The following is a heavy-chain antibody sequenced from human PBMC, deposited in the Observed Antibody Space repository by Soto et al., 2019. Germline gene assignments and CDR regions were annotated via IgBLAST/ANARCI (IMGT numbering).Heavy chain of an antibody. CDR2: IRGSGGST. CDR3: VKVISAAGPEWGPDY. CDR1: GFTLSSYA. Sequence: GGSLRLPCGASGFTLSSYAIRLGRLAPGKGLEWVSAIRGSGGSTYYADSVKGRFTISRDNSKNTLYLQMNRLRAEDTAVYYCVKVISAAGPEWGPDYWGQGTLVTVSS. J-gene: IGHJ4*02. D-gene: IGHD6-13*01. V-gene: IGHV3-23*01.